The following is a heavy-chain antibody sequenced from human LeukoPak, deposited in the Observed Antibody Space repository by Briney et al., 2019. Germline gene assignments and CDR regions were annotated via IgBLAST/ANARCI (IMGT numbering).Heavy chain of an antibody. CDR3: VTGGEDDQTANDY. CDR2: MNPNSGNT. V-gene: IGHV1-8*03. J-gene: IGHJ4*02. Sequence: ASVKVSCKASGYTFTSYDINWVRHATGQGLEWMGWMNPNSGNTGYAQKFQGRVTITRNTSISTDYMELSSLRSEDTAVYYCVTGGEDDQTANDYWGQGTLVTVSS. D-gene: IGHD6-25*01. CDR1: GYTFTSYD.